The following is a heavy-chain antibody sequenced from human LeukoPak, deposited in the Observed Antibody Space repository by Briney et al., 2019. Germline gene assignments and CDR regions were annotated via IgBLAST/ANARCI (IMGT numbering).Heavy chain of an antibody. CDR3: ARDAGATAY. J-gene: IGHJ4*02. CDR1: GVSISTAY. CDR2: IHYRGST. Sequence: SETLSLTCTVSGVSISTAYWTWVRQSPGKGPGWIGYIHYRGSTTHHPSLESRVTISLDTSKTKIFLKLTSVTSADTAVYYCARDAGATAYWGQGALVTVPS. V-gene: IGHV4-59*01. D-gene: IGHD4/OR15-4a*01.